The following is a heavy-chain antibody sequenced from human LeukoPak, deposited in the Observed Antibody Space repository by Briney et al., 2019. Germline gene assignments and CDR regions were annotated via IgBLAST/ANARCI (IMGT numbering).Heavy chain of an antibody. CDR3: ARERYSTGWYGAADY. Sequence: QAGGSLRLSCAASGFTFSSYAIHWVRQAPGKGLEWVAFTSYDGGNKYYGDSVEGRFTISRDNANKSLDLQMNSLRAEDTAVYYCARERYSTGWYGAADYWGQGTLVTVSS. CDR1: GFTFSSYA. CDR2: TSYDGGNK. J-gene: IGHJ4*02. V-gene: IGHV3-30*04. D-gene: IGHD6-19*01.